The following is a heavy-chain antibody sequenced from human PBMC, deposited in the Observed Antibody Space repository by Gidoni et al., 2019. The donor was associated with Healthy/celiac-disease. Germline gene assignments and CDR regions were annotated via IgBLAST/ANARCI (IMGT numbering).Heavy chain of an antibody. CDR3: ASHMAPKDSGWYYFDY. J-gene: IGHJ4*02. D-gene: IGHD6-19*01. V-gene: IGHV4-39*01. CDR1: GGSISSSSYY. Sequence: QLQLQESGPGRVKPSETLSLTCTVSGGSISSSSYYWGWIRQPPGKGLEWIGSIYYSGSTYYTPSLKSRVTISVDTSKHQFSLKLSSVTAADTAVYYCASHMAPKDSGWYYFDYWGQGTLVTVSS. CDR2: IYYSGST.